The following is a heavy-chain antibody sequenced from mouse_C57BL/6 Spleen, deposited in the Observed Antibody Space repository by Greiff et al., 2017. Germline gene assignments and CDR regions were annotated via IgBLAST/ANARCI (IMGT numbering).Heavy chain of an antibody. CDR3: AGGDYYWYFDV. J-gene: IGHJ1*03. D-gene: IGHD2-4*01. CDR1: GYTFTDYY. V-gene: IGHV1-26*01. CDR2: INPNNGGT. Sequence: EVQLQQSGPELVKPGASVKISCKASGYTFTDYYMNWVKQSHGKSLEWIGDINPNNGGTSYNQKFKGKGTLTVDKSSSTAYMELRSLTSEDSAVYYCAGGDYYWYFDVWGTGTTVTVSS.